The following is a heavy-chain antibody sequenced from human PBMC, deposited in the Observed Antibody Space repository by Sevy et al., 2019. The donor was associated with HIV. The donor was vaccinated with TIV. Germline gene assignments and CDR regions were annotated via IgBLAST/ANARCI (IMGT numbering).Heavy chain of an antibody. CDR2: ISYDATNK. CDR1: GFTFTSYS. D-gene: IGHD1-1*01. Sequence: GGSLRLSCAASGFTFTSYSMHWGRQAPGKGLEWVATISYDATNKHYADSVKGRFTISRDNSRNSLFLQMNSLRSEDTAVYYCALERLSSNVAEYFQNWGQGTLVTVSS. CDR3: ALERLSSNVAEYFQN. J-gene: IGHJ1*01. V-gene: IGHV3-30-3*01.